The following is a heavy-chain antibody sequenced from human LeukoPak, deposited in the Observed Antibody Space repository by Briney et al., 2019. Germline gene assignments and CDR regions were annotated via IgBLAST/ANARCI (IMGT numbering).Heavy chain of an antibody. V-gene: IGHV4-39*02. CDR3: ARSLFRIAARPHFDY. D-gene: IGHD6-6*01. J-gene: IGHJ4*02. Sequence: SSETLSPTCTVSGDSLNSSTYYWGWVRQPPGKGLEYIGSVFYSGNSYYNPTLKGRVTLSIDTSKNHFSLRLSSVTAADTAVYYCARSLFRIAARPHFDYWGRGTLVTVSS. CDR2: VFYSGNS. CDR1: GDSLNSSTYY.